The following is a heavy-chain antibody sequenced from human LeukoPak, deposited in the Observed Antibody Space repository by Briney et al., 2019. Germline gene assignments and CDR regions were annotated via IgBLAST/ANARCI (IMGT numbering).Heavy chain of an antibody. CDR2: IYYNGSA. CDR3: ARQSTIAAARIDP. Sequence: PSETLSLTCTVSGGSISDSNYYWGWIRQPPGRGLEWIGNIYYNGSAYYSPSLKSRVTVSVDTSKNQFSLKLNSVTAADTALYYCARQSTIAAARIDPWGQGTLVTVSS. J-gene: IGHJ5*02. V-gene: IGHV4-39*01. D-gene: IGHD6-25*01. CDR1: GGSISDSNYY.